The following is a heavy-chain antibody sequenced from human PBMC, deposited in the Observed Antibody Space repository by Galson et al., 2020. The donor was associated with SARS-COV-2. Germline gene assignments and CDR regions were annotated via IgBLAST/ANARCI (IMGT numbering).Heavy chain of an antibody. Sequence: GESLKISCAASGFTFSLYAMTWVRQAPGRGLELVSSVSGTGFGTFYADSVKGRFPISRDNSRNTLHLQMNSLRAEDTAIYYCVKDYYNFWRGTYYGTEYFQDWGQGTLVTVSS. V-gene: IGHV3-23*01. CDR3: VKDYYNFWRGTYYGTEYFQD. CDR1: GFTFSLYA. D-gene: IGHD3-3*01. CDR2: VSGTGFGT. J-gene: IGHJ1*01.